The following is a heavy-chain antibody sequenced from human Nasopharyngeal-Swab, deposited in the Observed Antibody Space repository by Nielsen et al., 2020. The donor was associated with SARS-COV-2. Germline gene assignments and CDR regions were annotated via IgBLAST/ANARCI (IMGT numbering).Heavy chain of an antibody. Sequence: GSLRLSCAVYGGSFSGYCWSWIRQPPGKGLEWIGEINHSGSTNYNPSLKSRVTISVDTSKNQFSLKLSSVTAADTAVYYCARDRGLGPAARSYYGMDVWGQGTTVTVSS. J-gene: IGHJ6*02. CDR1: GGSFSGYC. CDR3: ARDRGLGPAARSYYGMDV. V-gene: IGHV4-34*01. D-gene: IGHD2-2*01. CDR2: INHSGST.